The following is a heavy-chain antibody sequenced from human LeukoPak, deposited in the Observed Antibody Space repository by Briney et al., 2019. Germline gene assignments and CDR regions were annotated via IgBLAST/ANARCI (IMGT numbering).Heavy chain of an antibody. CDR2: IIPILGIA. CDR1: GGTFSSYA. D-gene: IGHD3-10*01. Sequence: SVKVSCKASGGTFSSYAISWVRQAPGQGLEWMGRIIPILGIANYAQKFQGRVTITADKSTSTAYMELSSLRSEDTAVYYCARDLSGSLLDYWGQGTLVTVSS. J-gene: IGHJ4*02. CDR3: ARDLSGSLLDY. V-gene: IGHV1-69*04.